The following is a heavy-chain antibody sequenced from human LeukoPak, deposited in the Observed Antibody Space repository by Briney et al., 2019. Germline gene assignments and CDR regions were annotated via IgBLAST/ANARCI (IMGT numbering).Heavy chain of an antibody. CDR2: IKEDGSDK. CDR1: GFTFSNFW. J-gene: IGHJ5*02. CDR3: ARDRWFDP. V-gene: IGHV3-7*01. Sequence: GGSLRLSCAASGFTFSNFWMTWVRQAPGRGLEWVANIKEDGSDKYYVDSVKGRFTISRDNAKNSLYLQMNSLRAEDTAVYYCARDRWFDPWGQGTLVTVSS.